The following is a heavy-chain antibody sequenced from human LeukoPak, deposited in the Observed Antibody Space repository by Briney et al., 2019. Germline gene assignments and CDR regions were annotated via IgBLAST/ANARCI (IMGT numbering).Heavy chain of an antibody. CDR3: ARGQYDILTGYYPPDY. D-gene: IGHD3-9*01. Sequence: PSETLSLTCTVSGGSISSGDYDWSWIRQPPGKGLEWIGYIYYSGSTYYNPSLKSRVTISVDTSKNQFSLKLSSVTAADTAVYYCARGQYDILTGYYPPDYWGQGTLVTVSS. J-gene: IGHJ4*02. V-gene: IGHV4-30-4*01. CDR1: GGSISSGDYD. CDR2: IYYSGST.